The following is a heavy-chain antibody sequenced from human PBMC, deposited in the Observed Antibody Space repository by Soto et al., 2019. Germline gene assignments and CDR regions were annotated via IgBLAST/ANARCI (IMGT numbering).Heavy chain of an antibody. J-gene: IGHJ6*03. D-gene: IGHD2-2*01. CDR3: ARHYGHHNCSSTSCDYYYYYMDV. CDR1: GGSISSSSYY. V-gene: IGHV4-39*01. Sequence: SETLSLTCTVSGGSISSSSYYWGWIRQPPGKGLEWIGSIYYSGSTHYNPSLKSRVTISVDTSKNQFSLKLSSVTAADTAVYYCARHYGHHNCSSTSCDYYYYYMDVWGKGTTVTVSS. CDR2: IYYSGST.